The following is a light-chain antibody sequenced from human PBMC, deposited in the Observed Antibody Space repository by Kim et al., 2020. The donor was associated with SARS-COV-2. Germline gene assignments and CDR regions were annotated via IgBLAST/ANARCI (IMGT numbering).Light chain of an antibody. CDR2: KDS. V-gene: IGLV3-25*03. Sequence: SYELTQPPSVSVSPGHTARITCSGDALPKQYAYWYQQKPGQAPVLVIYKDSERPSGIPERFSGSSSGTTVTLTISGVQAEDEADYYCQSADSSGTSLVFGGGTQLTVL. CDR3: QSADSSGTSLV. J-gene: IGLJ3*02. CDR1: ALPKQY.